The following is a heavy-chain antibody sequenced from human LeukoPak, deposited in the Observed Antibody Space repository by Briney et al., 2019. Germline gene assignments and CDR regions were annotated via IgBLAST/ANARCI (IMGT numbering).Heavy chain of an antibody. J-gene: IGHJ4*02. CDR2: IYYSGTT. CDR3: ARCRLESGSYYYFDY. D-gene: IGHD1-26*01. Sequence: SETLSLTCTVSGGSISSSGYYWGWIRQPPGQGLEWIGSIYYSGTTYYNPSLKSRVTISADTSKNQFSLKLSSVTAADTAVYYCARCRLESGSYYYFDYWGQGTLVTVSS. CDR1: GGSISSSGYY. V-gene: IGHV4-39*07.